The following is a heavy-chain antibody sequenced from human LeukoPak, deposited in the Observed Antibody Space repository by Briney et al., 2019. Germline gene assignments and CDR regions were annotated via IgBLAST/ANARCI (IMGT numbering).Heavy chain of an antibody. V-gene: IGHV4-34*01. D-gene: IGHD3-22*01. CDR1: GVSFSGYY. Sequence: PSETLSLTCAVYGVSFSGYYWSWIRQPPGKGLEWIGEINHSGSTNYNPSLKSRVTISVDTSKNQFSLKLSSVTAADTAVYYCNTHYYDSSGYYYFDYWGQGTLVTVSS. J-gene: IGHJ4*02. CDR2: INHSGST. CDR3: NTHYYDSSGYYYFDY.